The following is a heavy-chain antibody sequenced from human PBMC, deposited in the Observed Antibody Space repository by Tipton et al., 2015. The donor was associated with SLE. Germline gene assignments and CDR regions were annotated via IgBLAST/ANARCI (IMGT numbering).Heavy chain of an antibody. V-gene: IGHV4-34*01. Sequence: GLVKPSETLSLTCAVYGGSLRAYYWSWIRQTPGKGLQWIGEINHSGSTKYNPSLKNRVTISADTSKNQFSLRLNSVTAADTAVYYCATPGWPAFEIWGQGTMVTVSS. CDR3: ATPGWPAFEI. D-gene: IGHD5-24*01. CDR2: INHSGST. J-gene: IGHJ3*02. CDR1: GGSLRAYY.